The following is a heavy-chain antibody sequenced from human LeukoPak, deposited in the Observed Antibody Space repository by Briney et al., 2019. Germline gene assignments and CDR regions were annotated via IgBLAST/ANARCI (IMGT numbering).Heavy chain of an antibody. V-gene: IGHV4-59*01. D-gene: IGHD5-24*01. CDR1: GGSISSYF. CDR3: ARGTSILPYYMDV. J-gene: IGHJ6*03. Sequence: PSETLSLTCTVSGGSISSYFWSWIRQPPGKGLEWIGYIYYSGSTNYNPSLKSRVTISVDTSKNQFSLKLSSVTAADTAVYSCARGTSILPYYMDVWGKGTTVTVSS. CDR2: IYYSGST.